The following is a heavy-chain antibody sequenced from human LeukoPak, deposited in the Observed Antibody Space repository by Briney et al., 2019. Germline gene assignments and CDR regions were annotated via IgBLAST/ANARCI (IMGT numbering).Heavy chain of an antibody. CDR1: GYRFTDYW. Sequence: GESLKISCKGSGYRFTDYWINWVRQMPGKGLEWMGIIYPGDSDTRYNPSFQGQVTISADKSTSTAYLQWSSLKASDTALYYCATSEKGPYYDTTSGAFDFWGQGTLVTVSS. V-gene: IGHV5-51*01. J-gene: IGHJ4*02. D-gene: IGHD3-16*01. CDR2: IYPGDSDT. CDR3: ATSEKGPYYDTTSGAFDF.